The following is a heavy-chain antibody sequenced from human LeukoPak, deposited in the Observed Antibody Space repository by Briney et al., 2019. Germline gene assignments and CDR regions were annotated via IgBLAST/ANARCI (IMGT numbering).Heavy chain of an antibody. CDR1: GGSISSSSYY. CDR3: ARLSGELSGMEQQLVLGGFDY. J-gene: IGHJ4*02. CDR2: IYYSGST. V-gene: IGHV4-39*01. D-gene: IGHD6-13*01. Sequence: SETLSLTCTVSGGSISSSSYYWGWIRQPPGKGLEWIGSIYYSGSTYYNPSLKSRVTISVDTSKNQFSLKLSSVTAADTAVYYCARLSGELSGMEQQLVLGGFDYWGQGTLVTVSS.